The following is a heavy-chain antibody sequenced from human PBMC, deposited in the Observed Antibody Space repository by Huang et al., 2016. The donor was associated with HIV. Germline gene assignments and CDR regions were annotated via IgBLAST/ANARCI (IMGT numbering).Heavy chain of an antibody. D-gene: IGHD4-4*01. Sequence: QVQLLQSGAEVKKPGSSVKVSCKASGGPFGRYSIAWVRQAPGQGLEWMASLMPVFDSPNYAQKLQGRVRVTADESTSTVYMEVRDLRPDDTAVYFCARGSLEYSVSSSLDYWGQGTHVTVSS. V-gene: IGHV1-69*13. CDR2: LMPVFDSP. J-gene: IGHJ4*02. CDR3: ARGSLEYSVSSSLDY. CDR1: GGPFGRYS.